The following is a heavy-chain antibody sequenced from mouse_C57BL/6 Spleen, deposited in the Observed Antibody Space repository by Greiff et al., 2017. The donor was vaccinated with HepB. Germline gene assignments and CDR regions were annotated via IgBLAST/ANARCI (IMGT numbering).Heavy chain of an antibody. CDR3: ARDDSSGYAMDY. D-gene: IGHD3-2*02. CDR2: INYDGSST. Sequence: EVKVVESEGGLVQPGSSMKLSCTASGFTFSDYYMAWVRQVPEKGLEWVANINYDGSSTYYLDSLKSRFIISRDNAKNILYLQMSSLKSEDTATYYCARDDSSGYAMDYWGQGTSVTVSS. V-gene: IGHV5-16*01. J-gene: IGHJ4*01. CDR1: GFTFSDYY.